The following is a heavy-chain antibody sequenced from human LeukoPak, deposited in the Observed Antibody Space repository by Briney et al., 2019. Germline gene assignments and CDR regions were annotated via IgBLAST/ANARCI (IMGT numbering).Heavy chain of an antibody. CDR2: ILYDGTTK. D-gene: IGHD6-19*01. V-gene: IGHV3-30-3*01. CDR3: ARDRSGIAVVEYYGVDV. CDR1: GFTFNSYA. Sequence: PGRSLRLSCAASGFTFNSYAMHWVRQAPGKGLEWVAVILYDGTTKYYADSVKGRFSISRDNSKNTLYLQMNSLRAENTAVYYCARDRSGIAVVEYYGVDVWGQGTTVTVSS. J-gene: IGHJ6*02.